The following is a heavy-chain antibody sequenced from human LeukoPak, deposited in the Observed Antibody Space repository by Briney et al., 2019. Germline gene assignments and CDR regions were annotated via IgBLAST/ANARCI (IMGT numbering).Heavy chain of an antibody. V-gene: IGHV4-39*01. CDR2: IYYSGST. Sequence: SETLSLTCTVSGGSISSSSYYWGWIRQPPGKGLEWIGSIYYSGSTYYNPSLKSRVTISVDTSKNQFSLKLSSVTAADTAVYYCARHARLLGSDAFDIWGQGTMVTVSS. CDR1: GGSISSSSYY. J-gene: IGHJ3*02. CDR3: ARHARLLGSDAFDI. D-gene: IGHD2-8*02.